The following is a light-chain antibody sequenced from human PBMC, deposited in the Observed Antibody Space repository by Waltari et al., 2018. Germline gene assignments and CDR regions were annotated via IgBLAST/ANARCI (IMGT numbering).Light chain of an antibody. J-gene: IGLJ2*01. Sequence: QPVVTQPPSASGTPGQRVTISCSGSSSNIESNPVNWYQQLPGRAPKLLIYSNSHRASGVPRRFSCPHVWGTAPLGIHWLQAGDGGNFFCCSLEFRLKGGGFGGGTKLTVL. CDR1: SSNIESNP. CDR2: SNS. CDR3: CSLEFRLKGGG. V-gene: IGLV1-44*01.